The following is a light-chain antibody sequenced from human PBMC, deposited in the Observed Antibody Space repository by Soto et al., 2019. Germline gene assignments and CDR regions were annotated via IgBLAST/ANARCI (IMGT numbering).Light chain of an antibody. CDR2: GNN. CDR3: QSYDTSLSGSYV. Sequence: QSVLTQPPSVSGAPGQRVTISCTGSSSDIGAGYDVHWYQQLPGTAPKLLIYGNNNRPSGVPDRFSGSKSGTSASLAFTGLQAEDEADYYCQSYDTSLSGSYVFGTGTKLTVL. V-gene: IGLV1-40*01. CDR1: SSDIGAGYD. J-gene: IGLJ1*01.